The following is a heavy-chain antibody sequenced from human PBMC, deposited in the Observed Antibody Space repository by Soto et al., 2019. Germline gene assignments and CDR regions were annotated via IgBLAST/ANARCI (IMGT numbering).Heavy chain of an antibody. CDR3: AGKLVGYYYGMDV. CDR2: ISSSSSYI. CDR1: GFTFSSYI. Sequence: GGSLRLSCAASGFTFSSYIMNWVRQSPGKGLEWVSSISSSSSYIYYADSVKGRFTISRDNAKNSLYLQMNSLRAEDTAVYYCAGKLVGYYYGMDVWGQGTTVTVS. J-gene: IGHJ6*02. D-gene: IGHD3-10*01. V-gene: IGHV3-21*01.